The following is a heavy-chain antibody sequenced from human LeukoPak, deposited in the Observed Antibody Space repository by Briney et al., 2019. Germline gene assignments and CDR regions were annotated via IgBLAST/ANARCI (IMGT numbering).Heavy chain of an antibody. CDR3: ATDTPSGRSLQNNMDV. CDR1: GYTLTELS. J-gene: IGHJ6*03. CDR2: FDPEDGET. Sequence: ASVKVSCKVSGYTLTELSMHWVRQAPGKGLEWMGGFDPEDGETIYAQKFQGRVTMTEDTSTDTAYMELSSLRSEDTAVYYCATDTPSGRSLQNNMDVWGKGTTVTVSS. V-gene: IGHV1-24*01. D-gene: IGHD6-19*01.